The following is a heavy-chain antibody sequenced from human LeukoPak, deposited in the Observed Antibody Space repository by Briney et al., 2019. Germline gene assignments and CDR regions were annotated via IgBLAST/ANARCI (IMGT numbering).Heavy chain of an antibody. D-gene: IGHD6-13*01. CDR2: IRYDGSNK. J-gene: IGHJ6*03. V-gene: IGHV3-30*02. CDR1: GFTFSSYG. Sequence: GGSLRLSCAASGFTFSSYGMHWVHQAPGKGLEWVAFIRYDGSNKYYADSVKGRFTISRDNSKNTLYLQMNSLRAEDTAVYYCAKRHSSSWYVGYYYYYMDVWGKGTTVTISS. CDR3: AKRHSSSWYVGYYYYYMDV.